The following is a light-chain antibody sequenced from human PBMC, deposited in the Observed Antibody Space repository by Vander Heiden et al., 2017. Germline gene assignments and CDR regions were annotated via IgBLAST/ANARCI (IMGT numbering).Light chain of an antibody. CDR1: QSLSRNF. CDR2: GAS. V-gene: IGKV3-20*01. CDR3: QQYDKLPLT. J-gene: IGKJ4*01. Sequence: PGQRATLSCRASQSLSRNFLAWYQQKPVQSPRLLIYGASNRAAGTPDRFSGSGSGTAFTLTISRLEPEDFAVYFCQQYDKLPLTFGGGTKVDLK.